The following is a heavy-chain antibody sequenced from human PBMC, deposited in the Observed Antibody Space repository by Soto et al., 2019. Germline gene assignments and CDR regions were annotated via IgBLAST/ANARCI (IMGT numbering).Heavy chain of an antibody. CDR1: GGTFSSYA. Sequence: QVQLVQSGAEVKKPGSSVKVSCKASGGTFSSYAISWVRQAPGQGLEWMGGIIPIFGTANYAQKFQGRVTITADKSTSAAYMELSSLRSDDTAVYYCASPTMDYYYYYGMDVWGQGTTVTVSS. D-gene: IGHD3-10*01. V-gene: IGHV1-69*14. CDR3: ASPTMDYYYYYGMDV. CDR2: IIPIFGTA. J-gene: IGHJ6*02.